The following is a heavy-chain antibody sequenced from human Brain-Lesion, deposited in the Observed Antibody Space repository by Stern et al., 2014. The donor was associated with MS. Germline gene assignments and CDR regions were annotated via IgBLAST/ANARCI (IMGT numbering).Heavy chain of an antibody. V-gene: IGHV5-51*01. CDR2: IIPGESDT. D-gene: IGHD6-13*01. CDR3: ATPADGGSIDS. J-gene: IGHJ4*02. Sequence: VQLVESGAEVKKPGESLKISCKSSGYSFTSYWIGWVRQMPGNGLEWMGIIIPGESDTRYSPSFQGQVTSSADKSTSTAYLQWSSLKASDTAMYYCATPADGGSIDSWGQGTLVTVSS. CDR1: GYSFTSYW.